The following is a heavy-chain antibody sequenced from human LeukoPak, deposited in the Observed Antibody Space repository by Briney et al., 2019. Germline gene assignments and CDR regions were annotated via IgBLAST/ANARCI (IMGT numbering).Heavy chain of an antibody. V-gene: IGHV5-10-1*01. Sequence: GESLKISCKGSGHSFTSYWIGWVRQMPGKGLEWMGRIDPSDSYANYSPSFQGHVTISADKSISTAYLQWSSLKASDTAMYYCARDSSGWSFDYWGQGTLVTVSS. CDR1: GHSFTSYW. CDR2: IDPSDSYA. D-gene: IGHD6-19*01. CDR3: ARDSSGWSFDY. J-gene: IGHJ4*02.